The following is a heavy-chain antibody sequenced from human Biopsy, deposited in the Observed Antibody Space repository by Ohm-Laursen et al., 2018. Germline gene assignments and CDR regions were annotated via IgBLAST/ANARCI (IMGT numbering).Heavy chain of an antibody. CDR3: ARHAPSYSGSYWRYFDL. D-gene: IGHD1-26*01. CDR2: IYYTGST. J-gene: IGHJ2*01. Sequence: GTLSLTWTVSGGFISSYYWSWIRQPPGKGLEWIGYIYYTGSTNYNPSLKSRVTISVDTSMNHLSLRLTSVTAADTAVYYCARHAPSYSGSYWRYFDLWGRGTLVTVSS. V-gene: IGHV4-59*08. CDR1: GGFISSYY.